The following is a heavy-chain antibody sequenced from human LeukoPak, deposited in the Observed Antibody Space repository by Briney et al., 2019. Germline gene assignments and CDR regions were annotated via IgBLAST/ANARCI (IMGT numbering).Heavy chain of an antibody. CDR1: GFTFSTYA. V-gene: IGHV3-30*02. J-gene: IGHJ4*02. CDR3: AKEGKYSSGPPSD. D-gene: IGHD6-19*01. CDR2: IRYEGSNK. Sequence: GGSLRLSCAASGFTFSTYAMNWVRQAPGKGLEWVAFIRYEGSNKYYADSVKGRFTISRDNSKNTLYLQMNSLRAEDTAVYYCAKEGKYSSGPPSDWGQGTLVTVSS.